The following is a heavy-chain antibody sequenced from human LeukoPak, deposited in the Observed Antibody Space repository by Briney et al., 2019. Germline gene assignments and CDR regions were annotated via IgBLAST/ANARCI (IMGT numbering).Heavy chain of an antibody. CDR3: ARGGPYYDSSRANDLNY. CDR2: INPNSGGT. Sequence: ASVKVSCKASGYTFTDYYMQWVRQAPGQGLEWMGWINPNSGGTHYVQRFQGWVTMTRDTSISTAYMELSRLSSDDTAVYYCARGGPYYDSSRANDLNYWGQGTLVTVSS. D-gene: IGHD3-22*01. J-gene: IGHJ4*02. V-gene: IGHV1-2*04. CDR1: GYTFTDYY.